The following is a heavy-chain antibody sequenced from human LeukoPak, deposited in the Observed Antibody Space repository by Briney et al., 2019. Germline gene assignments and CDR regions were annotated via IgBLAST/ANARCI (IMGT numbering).Heavy chain of an antibody. J-gene: IGHJ4*02. CDR3: ARWQQWPMNFDY. D-gene: IGHD6-19*01. CDR2: IYYSGST. V-gene: IGHV4-31*03. CDR1: GGSISSGGYY. Sequence: KPSQTLSLTCTVSGGSISSGGYYWSWIRQHPGKGLEWIGYIYYSGSTYYNPSLKSRVTISVDTSKNQFSLKLSSVTAADTAVYYCARWQQWPMNFDYWGQGTLVTVSS.